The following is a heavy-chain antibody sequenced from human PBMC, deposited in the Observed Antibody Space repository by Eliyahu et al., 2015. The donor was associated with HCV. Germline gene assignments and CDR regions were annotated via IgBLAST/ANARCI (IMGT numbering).Heavy chain of an antibody. D-gene: IGHD4-17*01. CDR3: ARLYGDYVAAY. Sequence: QVQLQESGPGLVKPSGTLSLTCAVSGXSXXSDXWWTWVRQPPGKGLEWIGEIHHSGSTNXNPSLKSRVTISVDTSKNQFSLNLSSVTAADTAVYYCARLYGDYVAAYWGQGTLVAVSS. CDR1: GXSXXSDXW. J-gene: IGHJ4*02. V-gene: IGHV4-4*02. CDR2: IHHSGST.